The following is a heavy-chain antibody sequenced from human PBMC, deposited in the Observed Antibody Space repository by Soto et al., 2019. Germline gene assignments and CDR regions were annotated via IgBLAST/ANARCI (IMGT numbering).Heavy chain of an antibody. V-gene: IGHV3-21*01. Sequence: GGFPRTLCAAFVVNFYNHAISWVLQAPGKGLEWVSSISSSSNYIYYADSMKGRFTISRDNAKNSLYLQMNSLRAEDTAVYYCARENAYGDPNSFDYWGQGTLVTVSS. CDR1: VVNFYNHA. CDR3: ARENAYGDPNSFDY. CDR2: ISSSSNYI. D-gene: IGHD4-17*01. J-gene: IGHJ4*02.